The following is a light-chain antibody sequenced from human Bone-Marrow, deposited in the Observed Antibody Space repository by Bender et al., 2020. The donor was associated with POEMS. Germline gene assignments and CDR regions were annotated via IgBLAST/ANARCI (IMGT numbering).Light chain of an antibody. CDR1: TSDIGASDY. V-gene: IGLV2-8*01. J-gene: IGLJ1*01. CDR3: SSFAGSNTYV. Sequence: QSDLTQPASVSGSPGQSVTISCTGTTSDIGASDYISWYQRHPGKAPKLLIFEVSRRPSGVPHRFSGSKSVNTASLTISGLQAEDEADYYCSSFAGSNTYVFGSGTKVTVL. CDR2: EVS.